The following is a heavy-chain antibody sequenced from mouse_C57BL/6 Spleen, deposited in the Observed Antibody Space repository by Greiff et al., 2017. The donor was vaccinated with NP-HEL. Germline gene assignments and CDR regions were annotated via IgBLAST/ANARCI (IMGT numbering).Heavy chain of an antibody. J-gene: IGHJ3*01. CDR2: IGPGSGST. Sequence: QVQLQQSGAELVKPGASVKISCKASGYTFTDYYINWVKQRPGQGLEWIGKIGPGSGSTYYNEKFKGKATLTADKSSSTAYMQLSSLTSDDSAVYFCAREWYGYDYDRWFAYWGQGTLVTVSA. D-gene: IGHD2-4*01. CDR3: AREWYGYDYDRWFAY. CDR1: GYTFTDYY. V-gene: IGHV1-77*01.